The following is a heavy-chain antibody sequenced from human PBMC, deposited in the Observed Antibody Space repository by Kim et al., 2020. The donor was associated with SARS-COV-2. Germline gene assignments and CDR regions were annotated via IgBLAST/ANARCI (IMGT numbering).Heavy chain of an antibody. J-gene: IGHJ5*02. CDR1: GYSFTTYS. CDR3: ARGTQAFSHVWLDP. CDR2: INTNSGKP. Sequence: ASVKVSCKASGYSFTTYSINWVRLAPGQGLEWMGWINTNSGKPTYAQGFTGRLVFSLDTSVSTAFLQISSLKADDTAIYFCARGTQAFSHVWLDPWGQGTQVTVSS. V-gene: IGHV7-4-1*02.